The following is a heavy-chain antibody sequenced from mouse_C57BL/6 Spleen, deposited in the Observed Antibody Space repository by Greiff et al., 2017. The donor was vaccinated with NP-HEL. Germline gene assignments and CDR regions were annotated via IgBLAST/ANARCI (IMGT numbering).Heavy chain of an antibody. CDR3: ARREDGYSYAMDY. Sequence: EVQLQQSGPELVKPGASVKISCKASGYSFTGHYMHWVKQSSEKSLEWIGEINPSTGGTSYNQKFKGKATLTVDKSSSTAYMQLKSLTSEDSAVYYCARREDGYSYAMDYWGQGTSVTVSS. D-gene: IGHD2-3*01. V-gene: IGHV1-43*01. CDR2: INPSTGGT. CDR1: GYSFTGHY. J-gene: IGHJ4*01.